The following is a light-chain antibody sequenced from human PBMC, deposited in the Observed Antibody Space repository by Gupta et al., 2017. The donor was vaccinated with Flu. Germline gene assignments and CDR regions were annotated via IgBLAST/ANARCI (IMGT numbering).Light chain of an antibody. V-gene: IGLV3-21*02. J-gene: IGLJ3*02. CDR1: KIGRKG. Sequence: SHALTQPLPVSAAPGETATITCGGDKIGRKGVHWFQQRPGQAPVLVVYDDSDRPSDIPDRFSGSNSGNTATLTISRVEAGDEADYYCQVWDNSSDQKVFGGGTELTVL. CDR3: QVWDNSSDQKV. CDR2: DDS.